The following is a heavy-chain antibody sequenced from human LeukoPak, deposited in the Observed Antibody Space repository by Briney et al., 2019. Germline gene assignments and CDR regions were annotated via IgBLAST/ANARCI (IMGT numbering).Heavy chain of an antibody. Sequence: SETLSLTCTVSGGSISSSSYYWGWIRQPPGKGLEWIGSIYYSGSTYYNPSLKSRVTISVDTSRNQFSLKLSSVTAADTAVYYCARLGYCSGGSCYQYYFDYWGQGTLVTVSS. J-gene: IGHJ4*02. D-gene: IGHD2-15*01. CDR2: IYYSGST. CDR1: GGSISSSSYY. CDR3: ARLGYCSGGSCYQYYFDY. V-gene: IGHV4-39*01.